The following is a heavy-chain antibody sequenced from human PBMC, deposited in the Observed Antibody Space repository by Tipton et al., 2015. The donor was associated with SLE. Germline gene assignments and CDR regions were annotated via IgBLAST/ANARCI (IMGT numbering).Heavy chain of an antibody. V-gene: IGHV4-39*07. D-gene: IGHD6-13*01. J-gene: IGHJ5*02. CDR2: MSYSGST. Sequence: TLSLTCTVSGASIRSNSYYWGWIRQPPGKGLEWIGTMSYSGSTYYDPSLESRVTISVDTSKNQFSLKLSSLTAADTAVYYCAVSLGAAAGWGYFDPWGQGTLVTVSS. CDR3: AVSLGAAAGWGYFDP. CDR1: GASIRSNSYY.